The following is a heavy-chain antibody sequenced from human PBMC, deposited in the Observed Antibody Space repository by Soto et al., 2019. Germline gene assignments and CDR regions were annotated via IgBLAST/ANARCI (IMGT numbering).Heavy chain of an antibody. Sequence: GGSLRLSCAASGFTFSSYAMSWVRQAPGKGLEWVSAISGSGGSTYYADSVKGRFTISRDNSKNTLYLQMNSQRAEDTAVYHWAKGITGVDYWGQGTLDTVSS. CDR3: AKGITGVDY. CDR1: GFTFSSYA. D-gene: IGHD1-20*01. CDR2: ISGSGGST. J-gene: IGHJ4*02. V-gene: IGHV3-23*01.